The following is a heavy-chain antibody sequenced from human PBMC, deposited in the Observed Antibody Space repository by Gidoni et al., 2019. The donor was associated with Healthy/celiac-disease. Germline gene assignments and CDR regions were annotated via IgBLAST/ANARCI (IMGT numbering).Heavy chain of an antibody. CDR3: ARVPLLYDSSGYYYFDY. CDR2: ISAYNGNT. V-gene: IGHV1-18*01. Sequence: QVQLVQSGAEVKKPGSSVKVSCKASGYTFTSYGISWVRQAPGQGLEWMGWISAYNGNTNYAQKLQGRVTMTTDTSTSTAYMELRSLRSDDTAVYYCARVPLLYDSSGYYYFDYWGQGTLVTVSS. CDR1: GYTFTSYG. J-gene: IGHJ4*02. D-gene: IGHD3-22*01.